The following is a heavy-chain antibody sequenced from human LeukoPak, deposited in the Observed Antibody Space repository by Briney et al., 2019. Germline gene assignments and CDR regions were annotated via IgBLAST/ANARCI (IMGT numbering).Heavy chain of an antibody. D-gene: IGHD3-22*01. CDR2: ISGSGGST. CDR3: AKDLNTMIVVVYGGTVDY. J-gene: IGHJ4*02. V-gene: IGHV3-23*01. CDR1: EFTFSSYS. Sequence: PGGSLRLSCAGSEFTFSSYSMNWVRQAPGKGLEWVSAISGSGGSTYYADSVKGRFTISRDNSKNTLYLQMNSLRAEDTAVYYCAKDLNTMIVVVYGGTVDYWGQGTLVTVSS.